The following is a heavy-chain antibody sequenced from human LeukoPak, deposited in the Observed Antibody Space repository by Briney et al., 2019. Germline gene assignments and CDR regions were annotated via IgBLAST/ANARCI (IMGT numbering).Heavy chain of an antibody. J-gene: IGHJ3*02. V-gene: IGHV3-21*01. CDR1: EFTFSKYS. Sequence: GGSLRLSCARSEFTFSKYSMNWVRQAPGKGLEWVSSISSSSSYIYYADSVKGRFTISRDNAKNSLYLQMNSLGADDTAVYYCARDVTYCSSTSCQFHAFDIWGQGTMVTVSS. D-gene: IGHD2-2*01. CDR3: ARDVTYCSSTSCQFHAFDI. CDR2: ISSSSSYI.